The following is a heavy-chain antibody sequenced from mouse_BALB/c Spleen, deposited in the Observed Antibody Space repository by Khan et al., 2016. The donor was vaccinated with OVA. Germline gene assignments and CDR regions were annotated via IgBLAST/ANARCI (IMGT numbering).Heavy chain of an antibody. J-gene: IGHJ2*01. CDR2: ISYSGNT. CDR3: ARVYGGDFDY. D-gene: IGHD1-1*01. Sequence: EVQLVESGPGLVKPSQSLSLICTVTGYSITSDYAWNWIRQFPGNKLEWMGFISYSGNTKYNPSLKSRISITRDTSKNQFFLQLNSVTTEDTATYNCARVYGGDFDYWGQGTTRTVSS. CDR1: GYSITSDYA. V-gene: IGHV3-2*02.